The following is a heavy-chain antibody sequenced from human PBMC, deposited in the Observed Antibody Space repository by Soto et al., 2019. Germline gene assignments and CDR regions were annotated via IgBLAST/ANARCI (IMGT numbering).Heavy chain of an antibody. CDR2: IIPILGIA. J-gene: IGHJ3*02. CDR1: GGTFSSYT. V-gene: IGHV1-69*02. D-gene: IGHD3-22*01. CDR3: ARAPRYYDSSGYYRRPDDAFDI. Sequence: QVQLVQSGAEVKKPGSSVKVSCKASGGTFSSYTISWVRQAPGQGREWMGRIIPILGIANYAQKFQGRVTITADKSTSAAYMELSSLRSEDTAVYYCARAPRYYDSSGYYRRPDDAFDIWGQGTMVTVSS.